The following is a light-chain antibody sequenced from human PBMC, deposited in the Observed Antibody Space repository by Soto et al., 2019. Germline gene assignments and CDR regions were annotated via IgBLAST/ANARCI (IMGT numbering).Light chain of an antibody. J-gene: IGKJ1*01. CDR2: GAS. CDR1: QSVSSK. CDR3: QQYNNWPQT. Sequence: EIVMTQSPATLSVSPGERATLSCRASQSVSSKLAWYQQKPGQAPRLLIYGASTRATDIPARFSGSGSGTEFTLTISGLQSEDFAVYYCQQYNNWPQTFGQGTKVEIK. V-gene: IGKV3-15*01.